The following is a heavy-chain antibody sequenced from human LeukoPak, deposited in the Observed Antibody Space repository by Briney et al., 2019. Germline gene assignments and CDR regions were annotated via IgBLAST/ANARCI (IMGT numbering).Heavy chain of an antibody. J-gene: IGHJ4*02. V-gene: IGHV3-33*01. Sequence: GRSLRLSCAASGFTFSSYGMHWVRQAPGKGLEWVAVIWYDGSNKYYADSVKGRFTISRDNSKNTLYLQMNSLRAEDAAVYYCARELRYFDWTGEVFDYWGQGTLVTVSS. CDR1: GFTFSSYG. CDR2: IWYDGSNK. D-gene: IGHD3-9*01. CDR3: ARELRYFDWTGEVFDY.